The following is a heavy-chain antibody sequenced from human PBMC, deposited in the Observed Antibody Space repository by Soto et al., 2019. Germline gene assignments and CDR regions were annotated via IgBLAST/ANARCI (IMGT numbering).Heavy chain of an antibody. D-gene: IGHD6-19*01. J-gene: IGHJ4*02. Sequence: EXXVKVSCKASGYTFTGYAMHWVRQAPGQRLEWMGWINAGNGNTKYSQKFQGRVTITRDTSASTAYMELSSMRSEDTAVYFCARAVAVPADFDYWGQGTLVTVSS. V-gene: IGHV1-3*01. CDR1: GYTFTGYA. CDR3: ARAVAVPADFDY. CDR2: INAGNGNT.